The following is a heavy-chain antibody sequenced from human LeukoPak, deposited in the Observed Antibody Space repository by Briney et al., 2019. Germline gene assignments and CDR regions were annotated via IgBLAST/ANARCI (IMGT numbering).Heavy chain of an antibody. CDR1: VYTFTGYY. CDR3: ARSDIVVVPAADWFDP. Sequence: ASVTVSFKASVYTFTGYYMHWVRQAPGQGLEWMGWINPNSGGTNYAQKFQGRVTMTRDTSISTAYMELSRLRSDDTAVYYCARSDIVVVPAADWFDPWGQGTLVSVSS. CDR2: INPNSGGT. J-gene: IGHJ5*02. D-gene: IGHD2-2*01. V-gene: IGHV1-2*02.